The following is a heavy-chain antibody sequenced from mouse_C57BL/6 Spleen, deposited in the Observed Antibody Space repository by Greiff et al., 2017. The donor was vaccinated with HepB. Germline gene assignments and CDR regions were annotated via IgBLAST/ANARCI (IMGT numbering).Heavy chain of an antibody. CDR2: IDPENGDT. V-gene: IGHV14-4*01. Sequence: VQLQQSGAELVRPGASVKLSCTASGFNIKDDYMHWVKQRTEQGLEWIGWIDPENGDTEYASKFQGKATITADTSSNTAYLQLSSLTSEDTAVYYCTTGGAFAYWGQGTLVTVSA. CDR3: TTGGAFAY. J-gene: IGHJ3*01. CDR1: GFNIKDDY.